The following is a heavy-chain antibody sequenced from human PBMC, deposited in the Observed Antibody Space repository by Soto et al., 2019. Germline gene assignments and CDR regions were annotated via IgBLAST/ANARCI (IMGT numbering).Heavy chain of an antibody. CDR3: ARDMAASVDDAFDI. D-gene: IGHD6-13*01. J-gene: IGHJ3*02. CDR1: GGPFSSYA. V-gene: IGHV1-69*13. Sequence: SVKVSCKASGGPFSSYAISWVRQAPGQGLEWMGGIIPIFGTANYAQKFQGRVTITADESTSTAYMELSSLRSEDTDVYYCARDMAASVDDAFDIWGQGTMVTVSS. CDR2: IIPIFGTA.